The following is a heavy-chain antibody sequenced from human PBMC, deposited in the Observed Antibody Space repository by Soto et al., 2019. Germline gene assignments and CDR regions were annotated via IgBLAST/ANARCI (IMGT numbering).Heavy chain of an antibody. CDR1: GFTFSSYG. CDR2: ISYDGSNK. D-gene: IGHD5-18*01. CDR3: AKTGGDTAMAPYWYFDL. J-gene: IGHJ2*01. V-gene: IGHV3-30*18. Sequence: QVQLVESGGGVVQPGRSLRLSCAASGFTFSSYGMHWVRQAPGKGLEWVAVISYDGSNKYYADSVKGRFTISRDNSKTTLYLQMNSLRAEDTAVYYCAKTGGDTAMAPYWYFDLWGRGTLVTVSS.